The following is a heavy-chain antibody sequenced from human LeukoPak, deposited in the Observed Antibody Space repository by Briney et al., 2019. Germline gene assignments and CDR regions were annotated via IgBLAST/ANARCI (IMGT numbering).Heavy chain of an antibody. J-gene: IGHJ5*02. V-gene: IGHV5-51*01. D-gene: IGHD5-12*01. CDR2: IYPGGSDT. CDR3: ATVAGYAKNWFDP. Sequence: GESLKISCKGSGYSFTNYWIGWVRQMPGKGLEWMGSIYPGGSDTRYSPSFRGQVTISADKSINTAFLQWSSLKASDTAIYYCATVAGYAKNWFDPWGQGTLVTVSS. CDR1: GYSFTNYW.